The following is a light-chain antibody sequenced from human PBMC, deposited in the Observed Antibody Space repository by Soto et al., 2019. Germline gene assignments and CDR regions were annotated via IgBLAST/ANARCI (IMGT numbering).Light chain of an antibody. CDR2: DVN. CDR1: TSDIGSYDF. CDR3: CSYAGRYTYV. J-gene: IGLJ1*01. V-gene: IGLV2-11*01. Sequence: QSALTQPASVSGSPGQSITISCTGTTSDIGSYDFVSWYQQHPGKAPRLIIFDVNKRPSGVPDRFSGSKARIAATLTISGLQAEDEADYYCCSYAGRYTYVFGSGTKVTVL.